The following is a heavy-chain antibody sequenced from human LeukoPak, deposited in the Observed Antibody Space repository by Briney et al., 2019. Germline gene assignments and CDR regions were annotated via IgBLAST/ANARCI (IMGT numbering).Heavy chain of an antibody. D-gene: IGHD3-3*01. CDR3: AKDRQTITIFGVVNTPRANFDY. J-gene: IGHJ4*02. V-gene: IGHV3-30*02. CDR2: IRYDGSNK. Sequence: GSLRLSCASSGFSFSRYDIHWVRQAPGKGLEWVAFIRYDGSNKNYADSVKGRFTISRDNFMSTVYLQMNSLRAEDTAVYYCAKDRQTITIFGVVNTPRANFDYWGQGTLVTVSS. CDR1: GFSFSRYD.